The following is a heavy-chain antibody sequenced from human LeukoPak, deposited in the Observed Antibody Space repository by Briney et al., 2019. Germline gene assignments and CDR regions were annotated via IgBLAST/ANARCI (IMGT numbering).Heavy chain of an antibody. CDR2: ISGSGGST. J-gene: IGHJ4*02. CDR1: GFTFSSYA. CDR3: ARAGSYCYSSICYTYFDN. V-gene: IGHV3-23*01. Sequence: PAGGSLRLSCAASGFTFSSYAMSWVRQAPGKGLEWVSAISGSGGSTYYADSVKGRFTISRDNSKNTLYLQMNSLRAEDTAVYFCARAGSYCYSSICYTYFDNWGQGTLVTVSS. D-gene: IGHD2-2*02.